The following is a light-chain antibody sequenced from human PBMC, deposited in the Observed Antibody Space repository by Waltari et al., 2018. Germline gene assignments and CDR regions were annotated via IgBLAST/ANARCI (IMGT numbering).Light chain of an antibody. CDR2: EVR. Sequence: QSALTQPASVSGSPGQSITISCTGNTSDVGSYNLVSWYRQHPGEAPKLIIYEVRKRPSGVSDRFSGSKSGNTASLTISGLQAEDEADYYCCSYGGASIRVFGGGTKLTVL. J-gene: IGLJ2*01. CDR1: TSDVGSYNL. V-gene: IGLV2-23*02. CDR3: CSYGGASIRV.